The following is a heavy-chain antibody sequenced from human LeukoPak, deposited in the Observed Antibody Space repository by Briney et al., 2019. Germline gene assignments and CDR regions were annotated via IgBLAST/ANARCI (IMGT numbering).Heavy chain of an antibody. CDR1: GFTFSSYS. D-gene: IGHD1-26*01. Sequence: GGSLRLSCAASGFTFSSYSMNWVRQAPGRALEWVASITSSSTYTFYADSVKGRYTISRDNSKNSLYLQMNSLRVEDTAVYYCARDPYSGNYGPYYYYYMDVWGKGTTVTISS. CDR3: ARDPYSGNYGPYYYYYMDV. CDR2: ITSSSTYT. J-gene: IGHJ6*03. V-gene: IGHV3-21*01.